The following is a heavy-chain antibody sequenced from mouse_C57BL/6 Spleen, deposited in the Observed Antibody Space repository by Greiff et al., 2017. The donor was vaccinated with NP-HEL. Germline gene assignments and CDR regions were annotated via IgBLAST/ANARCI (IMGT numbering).Heavy chain of an antibody. J-gene: IGHJ2*01. Sequence: EVMLVESGPELVKPGASVKIPCKASGYTFTDYNMDWVKQSHGKSLEWIGDINPNNGGTIYNQKFKGKATLTVDKSSSTAYMELRSLTSEDTAVYYCARASSYSYYFDYWGQGTTLTVSS. CDR3: ARASSYSYYFDY. V-gene: IGHV1-18*01. D-gene: IGHD1-1*01. CDR1: GYTFTDYN. CDR2: INPNNGGT.